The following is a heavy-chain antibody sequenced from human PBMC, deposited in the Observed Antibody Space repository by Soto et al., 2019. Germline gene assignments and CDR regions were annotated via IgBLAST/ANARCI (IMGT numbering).Heavy chain of an antibody. CDR1: GYRFNNYW. J-gene: IGHJ6*03. Sequence: GESLKISCKGSGYRFNNYWITWVRQMPGKGLEWLARIDPSDSYTNYSPSFEGRFTVSVYKATSTAYLQWSNLQASDTATYYCATILHMSQDYLGIDVWGKGSHVTVSS. CDR3: ATILHMSQDYLGIDV. V-gene: IGHV5-10-1*01. D-gene: IGHD2-21*01. CDR2: IDPSDSYT.